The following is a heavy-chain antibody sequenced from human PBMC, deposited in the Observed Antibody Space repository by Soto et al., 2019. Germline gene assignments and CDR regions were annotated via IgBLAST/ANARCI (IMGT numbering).Heavy chain of an antibody. J-gene: IGHJ5*02. V-gene: IGHV3-74*01. CDR2: INSDGSST. Sequence: PGGSLRLSCEASRFTFYWMHWVRQSPGKGLVWVSRINSDGSSTSYADSVKGRFTISRDNAKNTLYLQMNSLRVEDTAIYYCARGLENSGWRGWFDPWGQGTLVTVSS. D-gene: IGHD6-19*01. CDR3: ARGLENSGWRGWFDP. CDR1: RFTFYW.